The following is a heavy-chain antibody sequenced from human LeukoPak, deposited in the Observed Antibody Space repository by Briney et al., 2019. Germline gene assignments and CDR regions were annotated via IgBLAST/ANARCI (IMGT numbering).Heavy chain of an antibody. D-gene: IGHD1-14*01. J-gene: IGHJ4*02. CDR2: IYSGGST. CDR1: GFTFISTS. V-gene: IGHV3-53*01. Sequence: PGGSLRLSCAASGFTFISTSLNWVGKAQGKGLEWVSVIYSGGSTYYADSVKGRFTISRDNSKNTLYLQMNSLRVEDTAVYYCARGRPHFDYWGQGTLVTVSS. CDR3: ARGRPHFDY.